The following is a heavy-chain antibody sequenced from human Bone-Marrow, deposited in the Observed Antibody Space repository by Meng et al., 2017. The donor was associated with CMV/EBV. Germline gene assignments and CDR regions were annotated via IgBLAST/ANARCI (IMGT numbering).Heavy chain of an antibody. J-gene: IGHJ4*02. V-gene: IGHV3-21*01. CDR2: ISGSGSHA. CDR3: ARAPASYCSAASCVVLDY. CDR1: GFTFSSYS. D-gene: IGHD2-15*01. Sequence: GGSLRLSCAASGFTFSSYSMNWVRQAPGKGLEWVSSISGSGSHAYYADSVKGRFTMSRDNAKNSLYLQMNSLGAEDTALYYCARAPASYCSAASCVVLDYWGQGTLVTVSS.